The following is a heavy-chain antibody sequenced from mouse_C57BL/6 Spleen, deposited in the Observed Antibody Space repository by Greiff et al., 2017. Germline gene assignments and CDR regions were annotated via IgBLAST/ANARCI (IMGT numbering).Heavy chain of an antibody. V-gene: IGHV1-18*01. Sequence: EVQLQQSGPELVKPGASVKIPCKASGYTFTDYNMDWVKQSHGKSLEWIGDINPNNGGTIYNQKFKGKATLTVDKSSSTAYMELRSLTSEDTAVYYWARSYDGYLFAYWGQGTLVTVSA. CDR1: GYTFTDYN. CDR2: INPNNGGT. D-gene: IGHD2-3*01. J-gene: IGHJ3*01. CDR3: ARSYDGYLFAY.